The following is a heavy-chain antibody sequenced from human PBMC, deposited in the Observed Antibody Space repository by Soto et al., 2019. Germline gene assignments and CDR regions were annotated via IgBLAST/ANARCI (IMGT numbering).Heavy chain of an antibody. CDR3: AKDRITIFGVVVRPAGYFDL. D-gene: IGHD3-3*01. J-gene: IGHJ2*01. CDR2: ISGSGGST. Sequence: EVQLLESGGGLVQPGGSLRLSCAASGFTFSSYAMSWVRQAPGKGLEWVSAISGSGGSTYYADSVKGRFTISRDNSNNTRYRQMISLRAEDTAVYYCAKDRITIFGVVVRPAGYFDLWGRGTLVTVSS. V-gene: IGHV3-23*01. CDR1: GFTFSSYA.